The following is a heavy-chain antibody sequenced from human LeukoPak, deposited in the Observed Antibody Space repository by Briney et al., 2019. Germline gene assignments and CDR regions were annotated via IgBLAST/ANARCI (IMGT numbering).Heavy chain of an antibody. CDR3: AKDQEYSPVGIDY. CDR1: GFTFSNYA. V-gene: IGHV3-23*01. J-gene: IGHJ4*02. D-gene: IGHD6-6*01. Sequence: PGGSLRLSCAASGFTFSNYAMNWVRQAPGKGLEWVLAVSGSGSSTYYAGSVKGRFTISRDSFKNTVYLQMNSLRAEDTAVYYCAKDQEYSPVGIDYWGQGTLVTVSS. CDR2: VSGSGSST.